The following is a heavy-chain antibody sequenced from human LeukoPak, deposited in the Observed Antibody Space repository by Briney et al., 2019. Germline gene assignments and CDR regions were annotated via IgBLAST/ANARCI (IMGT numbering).Heavy chain of an antibody. CDR1: GGSISSSSYY. CDR3: AILGAIAARPENGVGYYYYMDV. D-gene: IGHD6-6*01. J-gene: IGHJ6*03. V-gene: IGHV4-39*01. Sequence: SETLSLTCTVSGGSISSSSYYWGWIRQPPGKGLEWIGSIYYSGSTYYNPSLKSRVTISVDTSKNQFSLKLSSVTAADTAVYYCAILGAIAARPENGVGYYYYMDVWGKGTTVTVSS. CDR2: IYYSGST.